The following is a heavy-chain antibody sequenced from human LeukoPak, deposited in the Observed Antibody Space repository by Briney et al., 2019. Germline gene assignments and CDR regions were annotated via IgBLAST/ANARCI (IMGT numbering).Heavy chain of an antibody. CDR3: ARGITAGAFDI. J-gene: IGHJ3*02. Sequence: GGSLRLSCAASGFPLRNYAMTWVRQAPGKGLVWVSRIKSDESSTNYADSVKGRFTISRDNAKNTLYLQMNSLKAEDTALYHCARGITAGAFDIWGQGTMVTVSS. CDR2: IKSDESST. CDR1: GFPLRNYA. V-gene: IGHV3-74*01.